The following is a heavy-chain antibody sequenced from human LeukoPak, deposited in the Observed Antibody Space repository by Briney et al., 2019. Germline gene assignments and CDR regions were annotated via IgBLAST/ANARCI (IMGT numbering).Heavy chain of an antibody. CDR1: GGSISSSSYY. J-gene: IGHJ4*02. Sequence: PSETLSLTCTVSGGSISSSSYYWGWIRQPPGKGLEWIGSIYYSGSTYYNPSLKSRVTISVDTSKNQFSLKLSSVTAADTAVYYCARLSGYHFDYWGQGALVTVSS. V-gene: IGHV4-39*01. D-gene: IGHD5-12*01. CDR3: ARLSGYHFDY. CDR2: IYYSGST.